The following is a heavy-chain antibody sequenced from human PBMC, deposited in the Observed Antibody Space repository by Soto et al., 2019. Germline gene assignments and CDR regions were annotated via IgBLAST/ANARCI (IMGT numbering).Heavy chain of an antibody. CDR3: ARDLSRLYYYYGMDV. J-gene: IGHJ6*02. Sequence: GGSLRLSCAASGFTVSSNYTSWVRQAPGKGLEWVSVIYSGGSTYYADSVKGRFTISRHNSKNTLYLQMNSLRAEDTAVYYCARDLSRLYYYYGMDVWGQGTTVTVSS. CDR2: IYSGGST. CDR1: GFTVSSNY. D-gene: IGHD3-22*01. V-gene: IGHV3-53*04.